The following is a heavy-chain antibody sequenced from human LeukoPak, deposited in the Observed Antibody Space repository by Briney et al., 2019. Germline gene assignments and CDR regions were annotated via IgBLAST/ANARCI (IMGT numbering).Heavy chain of an antibody. Sequence: GGSLRLSCAASGFTFSDYYMSWIRQAPGKGLEWVSYISSSGSTIYYADSVKGRFTISRDNSKNTLFLQMKSLRAEDTAIYYCAKDQYSSGDDAFDIWGQGTMVTVSS. CDR3: AKDQYSSGDDAFDI. J-gene: IGHJ3*02. CDR1: GFTFSDYY. CDR2: ISSSGSTI. V-gene: IGHV3-11*01. D-gene: IGHD3-22*01.